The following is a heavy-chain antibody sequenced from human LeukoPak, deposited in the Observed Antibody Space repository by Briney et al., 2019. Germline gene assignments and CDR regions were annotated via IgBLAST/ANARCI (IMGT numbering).Heavy chain of an antibody. J-gene: IGHJ4*02. CDR1: GGSVSSGGYY. V-gene: IGHV4-61*03. CDR2: IYYSGTT. Sequence: NASETLSRTCTVSGGSVSSGGYYWSWIRQPPGKGLEWVGYIYYSGTTTYNPSLKSRVTISVDTSKNNFSLKLSSVTAADTAVYYCARVPISTTARGYFEYWGQGTLVTVSS. CDR3: ARVPISTTARGYFEY. D-gene: IGHD4-17*01.